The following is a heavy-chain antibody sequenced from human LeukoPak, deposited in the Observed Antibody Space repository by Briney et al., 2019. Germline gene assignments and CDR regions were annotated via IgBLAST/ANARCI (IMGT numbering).Heavy chain of an antibody. D-gene: IGHD4/OR15-4a*01. V-gene: IGHV4-30-2*01. Sequence: SQTLSLTCTVSGGSISSGGYYWSWIRQPPGKGLEWIGYIYHSGSTYYNPSLKSRVTISVDRSKNQFSLKLSSVTAADTAVYYCARDRTMVADWYFDLWGRGTLVTVSS. CDR2: IYHSGST. CDR1: GGSISSGGYY. J-gene: IGHJ2*01. CDR3: ARDRTMVADWYFDL.